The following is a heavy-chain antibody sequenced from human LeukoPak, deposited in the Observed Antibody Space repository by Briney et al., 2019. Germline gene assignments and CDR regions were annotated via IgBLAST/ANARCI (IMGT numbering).Heavy chain of an antibody. J-gene: IGHJ6*02. CDR3: ASRYYYDMGMDV. V-gene: IGHV3-11*01. Sequence: PGGPLRLSCAASGFTFSDYYMSWIRQAPGKGPEWVSYISSSGSTIYYADSVKGRFTISRDNAKNSLYLQMNSLRAEDTAVYYCASRYYYDMGMDVWGQGTTVTVSS. D-gene: IGHD3-22*01. CDR2: ISSSGSTI. CDR1: GFTFSDYY.